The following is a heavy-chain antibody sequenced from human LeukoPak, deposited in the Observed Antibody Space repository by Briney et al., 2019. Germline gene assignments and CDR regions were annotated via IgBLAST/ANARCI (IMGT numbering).Heavy chain of an antibody. J-gene: IGHJ6*04. CDR3: AGGSQRHRLDSSAYRPTFRYYYSALDV. V-gene: IGHV3-74*01. CDR1: EFTFSKYW. D-gene: IGHD3-22*01. Sequence: GGSLRLSCVASEFTFSKYWMHWVRQARGKGLVSVSRINNDGSRTTYADSVKGRFTISRDNGQKSLYLHMSGLRAEDTAVYYCAGGSQRHRLDSSAYRPTFRYYYSALDVWGKGITVIVSS. CDR2: INNDGSRT.